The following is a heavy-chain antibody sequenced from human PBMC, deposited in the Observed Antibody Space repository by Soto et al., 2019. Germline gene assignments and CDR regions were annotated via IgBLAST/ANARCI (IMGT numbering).Heavy chain of an antibody. CDR2: IYYSGST. J-gene: IGHJ6*02. D-gene: IGHD3-22*01. CDR3: ARDPYYYDSSGYYWYYYGMDV. V-gene: IGHV4-30-4*01. Sequence: SETLSLTCTVSGGSISSGDYYWSWIRQPPGKGLEWIGYIYYSGSTYYNPSLKSRVTISVDTSKNQFSLKLSSVTAADTAVYYCARDPYYYDSSGYYWYYYGMDVWGQGTTVTVSS. CDR1: GGSISSGDYY.